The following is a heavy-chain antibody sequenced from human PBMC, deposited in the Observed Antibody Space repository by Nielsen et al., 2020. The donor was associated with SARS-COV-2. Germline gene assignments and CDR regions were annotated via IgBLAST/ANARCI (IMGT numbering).Heavy chain of an antibody. CDR1: GFTFSSYY. CDR2: ISTSGSTI. Sequence: GESLKISCAGSGFTFSSYYLNWVRQAPGKGLEWVSYISTSGSTIYYADSVKGRFTISRDNAKNSLFLQMDSLRAEDTAVYYCARRWYGSGSDREAFDIWGRGTMVTISS. CDR3: ARRWYGSGSDREAFDI. V-gene: IGHV3-48*03. D-gene: IGHD3-10*01. J-gene: IGHJ3*02.